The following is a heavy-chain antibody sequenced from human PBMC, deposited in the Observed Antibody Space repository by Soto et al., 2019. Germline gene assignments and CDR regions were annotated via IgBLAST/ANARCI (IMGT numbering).Heavy chain of an antibody. D-gene: IGHD2-15*01. CDR1: SGSFKDSY. J-gene: IGHJ4*02. CDR2: INHSGYT. Sequence: SETLSLTGAIPSGSFKDSYWTWIRQPPGKGLEWIGEINHSGYTNSTPSLTSRVTISVDASKNQFSLNLTYVPDVDKAVYYCARAVVGPTYYFDPWSQGTQVTAS. CDR3: ARAVVGPTYYFDP. V-gene: IGHV4-34*01.